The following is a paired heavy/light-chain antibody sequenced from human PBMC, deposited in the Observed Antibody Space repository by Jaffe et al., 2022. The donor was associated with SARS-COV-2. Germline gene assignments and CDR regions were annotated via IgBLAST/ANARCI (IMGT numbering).Heavy chain of an antibody. J-gene: IGHJ5*02. D-gene: IGHD2-21*01. CDR1: GGSVSSGSYY. CDR3: AGKIPSGWFDP. CDR2: IYYTGST. Sequence: QVQLQESGPGLVKPSETLSLTCNVSGGSVSSGSYYWNWIRQPPGRRLEWIGYIYYTGSTNYNPSLESRVTISLDTSKNQLSLKLNSVTAADTAVYYCAGKIPSGWFDPWGQGTLVTVSS. V-gene: IGHV4-61*01.
Light chain of an antibody. J-gene: IGKJ2*01. CDR1: QSVFSISNIKND. CDR3: QQYHSTPYT. CDR2: WAS. Sequence: DIVMTQSPDSLAVSLGERATINCKSSQSVFSISNIKNDLTWYQQKPGQPPKVLFYWASTRESGVPDRFSGSGSGTDFTLTISSLQAEDVAVYYCQQYHSTPYTFGQGTKLEIK. V-gene: IGKV4-1*01.